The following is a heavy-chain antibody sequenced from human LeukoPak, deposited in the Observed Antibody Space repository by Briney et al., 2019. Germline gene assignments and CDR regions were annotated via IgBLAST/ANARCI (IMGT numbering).Heavy chain of an antibody. CDR1: GGSISSYY. CDR2: IYTSGST. J-gene: IGHJ4*02. V-gene: IGHV4-4*07. CDR3: ARTNTYYYDSGSYYNAYYFDY. Sequence: PSETLSLTCTVSGGSISSYYWSWIRQPAGKGLEWIGRIYTSGSTNYNPSLKSRVTMSVDTSKNQFSLKLSSVTAADTAVYYCARTNTYYYDSGSYYNAYYFDYWGQGTLVTVSS. D-gene: IGHD3-10*01.